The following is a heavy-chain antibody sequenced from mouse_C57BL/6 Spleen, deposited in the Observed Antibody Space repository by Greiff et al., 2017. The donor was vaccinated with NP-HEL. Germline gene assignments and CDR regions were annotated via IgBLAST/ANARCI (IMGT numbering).Heavy chain of an antibody. Sequence: EVKLMESGPGLVKPSQSLSLTCSVTGYSITSGYYWNWIRQFPGNKLEWMGYISYDGSNNYNPSLKNRISITRDTSKNQFFLKFNSVTTEDTATYYCARDSAAQATWFAYWGQGTLVTVSA. D-gene: IGHD3-2*02. CDR3: ARDSAAQATWFAY. V-gene: IGHV3-6*01. CDR1: GYSITSGYY. CDR2: ISYDGSN. J-gene: IGHJ3*01.